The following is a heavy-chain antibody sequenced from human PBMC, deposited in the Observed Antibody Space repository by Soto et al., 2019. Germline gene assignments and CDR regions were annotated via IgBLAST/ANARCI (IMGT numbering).Heavy chain of an antibody. V-gene: IGHV1-46*01. CDR3: SCGAAAGYFDY. CDR1: GYTFTSYY. J-gene: IGHJ4*02. D-gene: IGHD6-13*01. CDR2: INPSGGST. Sequence: QVQLVQSGAEVKKPGASVKVSCKASGYTFTSYYMHWVRQAPGQGLEWMGIINPSGGSTSYAQKFQVRVTMTRDTSTRTVYMELSSLRSEDTAVYSCSCGAAAGYFDYWGQGTLVTVSS.